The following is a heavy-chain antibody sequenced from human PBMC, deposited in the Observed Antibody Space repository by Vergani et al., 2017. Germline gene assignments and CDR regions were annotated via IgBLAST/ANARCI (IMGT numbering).Heavy chain of an antibody. Sequence: QVQLQQWGAGLLKPSETLSLTCAVSGGSFSGYYWSWIRQPQGQGLEWIGEINHSGSTNYNQSLKSRVTISVDTSKNQFSLKLSSVTAADTAVYYCARGVVVVAATSRLDYWGQGTLVTVSS. D-gene: IGHD2-15*01. V-gene: IGHV4-34*01. CDR2: INHSGST. CDR1: GGSFSGYY. J-gene: IGHJ4*02. CDR3: ARGVVVVAATSRLDY.